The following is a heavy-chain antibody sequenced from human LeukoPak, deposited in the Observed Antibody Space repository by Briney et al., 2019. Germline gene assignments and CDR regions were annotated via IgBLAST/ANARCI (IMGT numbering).Heavy chain of an antibody. CDR1: GGSISNYY. Sequence: PSETLSLTCSVSGGSISNYYWSWIRQPPGKGLEWIGYIYYSGSTKYNSSLKSRVTISVQTSNNQFSLKLSSVTAADTAVYYCARCLNTYYYDNSGYSPEHYYMDVWGKGTTVIVSS. D-gene: IGHD3-22*01. CDR3: ARCLNTYYYDNSGYSPEHYYMDV. V-gene: IGHV4-59*01. CDR2: IYYSGST. J-gene: IGHJ6*03.